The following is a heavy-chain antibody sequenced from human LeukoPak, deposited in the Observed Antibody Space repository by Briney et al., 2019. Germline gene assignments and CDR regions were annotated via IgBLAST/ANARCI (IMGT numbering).Heavy chain of an antibody. Sequence: ASVKVSCKVSGNSLSELSIQWVRQAPGKGLECVGGFDPEAAKMVYAQNFQGRVTMTEDTSTQTAYMELSGLTSGDTAVYYCTTRSGDFWSGFVNWGQGTLVSVSS. J-gene: IGHJ4*02. D-gene: IGHD3-3*01. CDR3: TTRSGDFWSGFVN. V-gene: IGHV1-24*01. CDR1: GNSLSELS. CDR2: FDPEAAKM.